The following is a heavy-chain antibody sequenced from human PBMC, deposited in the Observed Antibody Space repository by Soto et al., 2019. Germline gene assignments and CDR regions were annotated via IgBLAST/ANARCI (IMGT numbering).Heavy chain of an antibody. CDR1: GFTFSSYA. CDR2: ISGSGGIT. D-gene: IGHD1-26*01. CDR3: AQSKVGATSSYFDY. Sequence: EVQLLESGGGLVQPGGSLRLSCAASGFTFSSYAMSWVRQAPGKGLEWVSGISGSGGITYYADSVKGRFTISRDNSKNTLYLQLNSLRAEGTAVYYCAQSKVGATSSYFDYWGQGTLVTVSS. J-gene: IGHJ4*02. V-gene: IGHV3-23*01.